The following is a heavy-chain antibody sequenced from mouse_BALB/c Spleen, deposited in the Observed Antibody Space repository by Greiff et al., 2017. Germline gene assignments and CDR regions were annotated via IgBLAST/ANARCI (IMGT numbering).Heavy chain of an antibody. CDR2: ISSGGGST. V-gene: IGHV5-12-1*01. J-gene: IGHJ1*01. Sequence: EVQGVESGGGLVKPGGSLKLSCAASGFAFSSYDMSWVRQTPEKRLEWVAYISSGGGSTYYPDTVKGRFTISRDNAKNTLYLQMSSLKSEDTAMYYCARPPEAYGNFWYFDVWGAGTTVTVSS. D-gene: IGHD2-1*01. CDR1: GFAFSSYD. CDR3: ARPPEAYGNFWYFDV.